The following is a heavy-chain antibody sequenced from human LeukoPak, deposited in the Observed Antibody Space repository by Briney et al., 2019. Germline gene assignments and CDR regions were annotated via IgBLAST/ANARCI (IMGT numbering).Heavy chain of an antibody. V-gene: IGHV1-2*02. CDR1: GYTFTGYY. J-gene: IGHJ5*02. CDR2: INPNSGGK. Sequence: ASVKVSCKASGYTFTGYYMHWVRQAPGQGLAWMGWINPNSGGKNYAQKFQGRVTMTRDTSISTAYMELSRLRSDDTAVYYCARVSHRPNVGGSSFDPWGQGTLVTVSS. CDR3: ARVSHRPNVGGSSFDP. D-gene: IGHD3-16*01.